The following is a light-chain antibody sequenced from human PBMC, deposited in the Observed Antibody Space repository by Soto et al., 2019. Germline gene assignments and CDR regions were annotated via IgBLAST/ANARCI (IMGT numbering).Light chain of an antibody. J-gene: IGKJ2*01. V-gene: IGKV3-15*01. CDR2: GAS. CDR3: QQYNNWPPYT. Sequence: EIVLTQSPATLSLSPGERATLSCRASQSVSSYLAWYQQKPGQAPRLLIYGASTRATGIPARFSGSGSGTEFTLTISSLQSEDSAVYYCQQYNNWPPYTFGQGTKLEIK. CDR1: QSVSSY.